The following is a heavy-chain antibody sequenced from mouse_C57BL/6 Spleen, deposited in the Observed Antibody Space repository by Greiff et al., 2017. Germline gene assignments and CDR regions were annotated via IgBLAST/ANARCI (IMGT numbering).Heavy chain of an antibody. J-gene: IGHJ3*01. D-gene: IGHD2-5*01. CDR2: IDPSDSYT. CDR1: GYTFTSYW. V-gene: IGHV1-69*01. CDR3: ARSGYSNYMAWFAY. Sequence: VKLQQPGAELVMPGASVKLSCKASGYTFTSYWMHWVKQRPGQGLEWIGEIDPSDSYTNYNQQFKGKSTLTVDKSSSTAYMQLSSLTSADSAVYSCARSGYSNYMAWFAYWGQGTLVTVSA.